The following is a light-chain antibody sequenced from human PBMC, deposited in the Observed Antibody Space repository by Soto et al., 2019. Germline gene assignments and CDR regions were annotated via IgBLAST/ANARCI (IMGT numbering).Light chain of an antibody. CDR1: QGISNY. CDR2: AAS. CDR3: QKYNSAPLFT. V-gene: IGKV1-27*01. Sequence: DIQMTQSPSSLSASVGDRVTITCQASQGISNYLAWYQQKPGKVPKLLIYAASTLQSGVPSRFSGSGSGTDFTLIISSLQPEDVATYSCQKYNSAPLFTFGPGTKVDIK. J-gene: IGKJ3*01.